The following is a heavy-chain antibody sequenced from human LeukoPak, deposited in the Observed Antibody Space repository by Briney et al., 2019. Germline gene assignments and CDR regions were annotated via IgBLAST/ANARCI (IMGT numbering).Heavy chain of an antibody. CDR3: ARALLGAFDI. CDR1: GFTLSNYG. D-gene: IGHD1-26*01. J-gene: IGHJ3*02. Sequence: GGSLRLSCAASGFTLSNYGMHWVRQAPGKGLEWVAVISYDGSNKYYADSVKGRFTISRDNSKNTLYLQMNSLRAEDTAVYYCARALLGAFDIWGQGTMVTVSS. V-gene: IGHV3-30*03. CDR2: ISYDGSNK.